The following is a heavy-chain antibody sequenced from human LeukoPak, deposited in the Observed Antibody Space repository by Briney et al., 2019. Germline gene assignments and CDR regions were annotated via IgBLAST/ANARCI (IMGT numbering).Heavy chain of an antibody. V-gene: IGHV3-30-3*01. Sequence: PGGSQRLSCAASGFTFSSYAMHWVRQAPGKGLEWVAVISYDGSNKYYADSVKGRFTISRDNSKNTLYLQMNSLRAEDTAVYYCALMIVVDPPDYWGQGTLVTVSS. J-gene: IGHJ4*02. CDR3: ALMIVVDPPDY. D-gene: IGHD3-22*01. CDR2: ISYDGSNK. CDR1: GFTFSSYA.